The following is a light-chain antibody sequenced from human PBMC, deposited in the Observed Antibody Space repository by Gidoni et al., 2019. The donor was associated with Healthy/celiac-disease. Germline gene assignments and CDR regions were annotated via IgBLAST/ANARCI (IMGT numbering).Light chain of an antibody. V-gene: IGKV4-1*01. Sequence: DIVMTQSPDSLAASLGERATINCKSSQSVLYSSNNKNYLAWYQQKPGQPPKLLIYWASTRESGVPDRFSGSGSWTDFTLTIRSLQAEDVAVYYCQQYYSTLTWTFGQGTKVEIK. CDR3: QQYYSTLTWT. CDR1: QSVLYSSNNKNY. J-gene: IGKJ1*01. CDR2: WAS.